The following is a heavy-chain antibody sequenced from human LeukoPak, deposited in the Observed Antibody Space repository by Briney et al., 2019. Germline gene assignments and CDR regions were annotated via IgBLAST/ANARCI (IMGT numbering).Heavy chain of an antibody. CDR2: MNPNSGNT. D-gene: IGHD3-10*01. CDR1: GYTFTNYE. V-gene: IGHV1-8*03. CDR3: ASPSGSGSERGYYYYYYYMDV. J-gene: IGHJ6*03. Sequence: ASVKVSCKSSGYTFTNYEINWVRQATGQGLEWVGWMNPNSGNTGYAQKFQGRVTITRNTSISTAYMELSSLRSEDTAVYYCASPSGSGSERGYYYYYYYMDVWGKGTTVTISS.